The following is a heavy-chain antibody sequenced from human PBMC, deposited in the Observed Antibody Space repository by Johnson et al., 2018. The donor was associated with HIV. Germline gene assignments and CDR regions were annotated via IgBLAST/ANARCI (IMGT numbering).Heavy chain of an antibody. D-gene: IGHD3-22*01. V-gene: IGHV3-30*02. CDR1: GFTFSSYG. Sequence: QVQLVESGGGVVQPGGSLRLSCAASGFTFSSYGMHWVRQAPGKGLEWVAFIRYDGRNKYYADSVKGRFIISRDTSKNTLYLQMNSLRAEDTAVYYCARDGPYYDSSGYYYGTVFYAFDIWGQGTMVTVSS. CDR3: ARDGPYYDSSGYYYGTVFYAFDI. J-gene: IGHJ3*02. CDR2: IRYDGRNK.